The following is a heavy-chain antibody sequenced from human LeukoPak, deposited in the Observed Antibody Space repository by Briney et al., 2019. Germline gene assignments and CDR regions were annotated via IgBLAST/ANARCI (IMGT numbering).Heavy chain of an antibody. Sequence: PGGSLRLSCAASGFTFITYAMNWVRRAPGKGLEWVSTISGSGDNIYYADSVKGRFTISRDSSKNMLYLQMNSLRAEDTAVYYCAKDLYGDYGLDYWGQGILVTVSS. V-gene: IGHV3-23*01. CDR3: AKDLYGDYGLDY. D-gene: IGHD4-17*01. CDR1: GFTFITYA. CDR2: ISGSGDNI. J-gene: IGHJ4*02.